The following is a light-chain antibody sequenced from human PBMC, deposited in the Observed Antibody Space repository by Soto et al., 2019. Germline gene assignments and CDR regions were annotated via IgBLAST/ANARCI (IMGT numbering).Light chain of an antibody. CDR1: SSDVGGYNY. Sequence: QSALTQPRSVSGSPGQSVTIPCTGTSSDVGGYNYVSWYQQHPGKAPKLMIYDVSKRPSGVPDRFSGSKSGNTASLTISGLQAEDEADYYCCSYAGSYPYVFGTGTQLTVL. CDR3: CSYAGSYPYV. J-gene: IGLJ1*01. CDR2: DVS. V-gene: IGLV2-11*01.